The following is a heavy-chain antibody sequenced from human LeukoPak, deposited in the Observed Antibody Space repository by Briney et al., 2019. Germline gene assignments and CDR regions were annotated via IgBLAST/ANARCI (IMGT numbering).Heavy chain of an antibody. CDR2: INHSGST. J-gene: IGHJ4*02. Sequence: SETLSLTCAVYGGSFSGYYWSWLRQPPGKGLEWIGEINHSGSTNYNPSLKSRVTISVDTTKNQFSLKLSSVTAADSAVYYCARGSRLWSRSWYYFDYWGQGTLVTVPS. CDR3: ARGSRLWSRSWYYFDY. CDR1: GGSFSGYY. D-gene: IGHD6-13*01. V-gene: IGHV4-34*01.